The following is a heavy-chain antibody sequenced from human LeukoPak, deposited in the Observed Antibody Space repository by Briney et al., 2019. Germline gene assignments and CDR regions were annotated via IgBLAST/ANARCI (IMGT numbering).Heavy chain of an antibody. CDR1: GFTFSSYW. CDR3: ARAPRGCSSTSCYVELDY. V-gene: IGHV3-7*03. Sequence: GGSLRLSCAASGFTFSSYWMSWVRQAPGKGLEWVANIKQDGSEKYYVDSVKGRFTISRDNSKNSLYLQMNSLRAEDTAVYYCARAPRGCSSTSCYVELDYWGQGTLVTVSS. CDR2: IKQDGSEK. J-gene: IGHJ4*02. D-gene: IGHD2-2*01.